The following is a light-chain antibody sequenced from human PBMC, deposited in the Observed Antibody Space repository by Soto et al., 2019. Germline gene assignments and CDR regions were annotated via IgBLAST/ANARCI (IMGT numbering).Light chain of an antibody. J-gene: IGKJ1*01. V-gene: IGKV3-20*01. Sequence: EIVLTHSPCTLAVSPGGRAARACRASQSVSNNYLAWYQQKPGQAPRLLIYGASNRATGIPDRFSGSGSGTDFTLTISRLEPEDFAVYYCRQYGSSGTFGQGTKVDIK. CDR1: QSVSNNY. CDR2: GAS. CDR3: RQYGSSGT.